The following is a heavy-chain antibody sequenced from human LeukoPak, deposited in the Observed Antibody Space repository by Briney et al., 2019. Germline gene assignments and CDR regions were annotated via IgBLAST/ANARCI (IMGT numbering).Heavy chain of an antibody. D-gene: IGHD2-2*01. V-gene: IGHV1-18*01. Sequence: VSVKVSCKTSGITFTRFAFSWVRQAPGQGLEWMGWISAYNGNTNYTQSLQDRVTMTTDTYTNTAYMELRSLRSDDTAVYYCAGSLGYCTSNLCYLKYWGQGTLVTVSS. CDR1: GITFTRFA. CDR2: ISAYNGNT. CDR3: AGSLGYCTSNLCYLKY. J-gene: IGHJ4*02.